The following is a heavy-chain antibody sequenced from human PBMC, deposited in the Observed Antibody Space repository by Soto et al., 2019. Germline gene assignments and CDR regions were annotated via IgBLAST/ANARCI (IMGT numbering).Heavy chain of an antibody. D-gene: IGHD6-19*01. V-gene: IGHV4-39*01. Sequence: SETLSLTCTVSGGSISSSSYYWGWIRQPPGKGLEWIGSIYYSGSTYYNPSLKSRVTISVDTSKNQCSLKLSSVTAADTAVYYCARLSSARSEKYNWFDPWGQGTLVTVSS. CDR1: GGSISSSSYY. J-gene: IGHJ5*02. CDR3: ARLSSARSEKYNWFDP. CDR2: IYYSGST.